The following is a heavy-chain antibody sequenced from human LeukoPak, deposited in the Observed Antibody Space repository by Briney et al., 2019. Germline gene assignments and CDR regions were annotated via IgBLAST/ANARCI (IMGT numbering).Heavy chain of an antibody. CDR2: ITHRGVS. CDR1: GGSFDGYS. J-gene: IGHJ4*02. Sequence: KTSETLSLTCAVYGGSFDGYSWSWIRQSSRKGLEWIGEITHRGVSNYNPSPKNRVTISIAKSKNQFSLKLKFLTVADTAVYYCARRQLWFGKPYYFDFWGQGTLVTVSS. D-gene: IGHD3-10*01. V-gene: IGHV4-34*01. CDR3: ARRQLWFGKPYYFDF.